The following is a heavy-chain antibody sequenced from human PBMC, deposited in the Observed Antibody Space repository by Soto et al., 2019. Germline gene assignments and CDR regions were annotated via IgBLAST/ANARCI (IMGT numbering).Heavy chain of an antibody. CDR1: GGSFSGYY. CDR3: ARDMRYCSMCQDRLRDRYNWFDP. D-gene: IGHD2-8*01. Sequence: SETLSLTCAVYGGSFSGYYWSWIRQPPGKGLEWIGEINHSGSTNYNPSLKSRVTISVDTSKNQFSLKLSSVTAADTAVYYCARDMRYCSMCQDRLRDRYNWFDPWGQGTLVTVSS. V-gene: IGHV4-34*01. CDR2: INHSGST. J-gene: IGHJ5*02.